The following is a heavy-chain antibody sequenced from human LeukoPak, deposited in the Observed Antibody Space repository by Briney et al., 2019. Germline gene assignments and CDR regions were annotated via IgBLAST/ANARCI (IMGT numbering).Heavy chain of an antibody. D-gene: IGHD4-17*01. CDR1: GFTFSSYW. CDR3: ARESGSVTSEVDFDY. Sequence: GGSLRLSCAASGFTFSSYWMSWVRQAPGKWLEWVATIRQDGSQKYYVDSVKGRFTISRDNAKNSLYLQMNSLRAEDTAVYYCARESGSVTSEVDFDYWGQGTLVTVSS. J-gene: IGHJ4*02. V-gene: IGHV3-7*01. CDR2: IRQDGSQK.